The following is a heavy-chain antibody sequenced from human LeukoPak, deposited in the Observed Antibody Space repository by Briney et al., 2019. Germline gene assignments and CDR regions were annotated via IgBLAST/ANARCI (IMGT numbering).Heavy chain of an antibody. D-gene: IGHD7-27*01. CDR1: GFTFSSYW. Sequence: PGGSLRLSCAASGFTFSSYWMHWVRQPPGKGLVWVSRISGGGTTTYADSVKGRFTISRDNAKNTLFLQMNSLRAEDTAVYDCARRNPELGKSYDYWGQGTLVTVSS. J-gene: IGHJ4*02. CDR3: ARRNPELGKSYDY. V-gene: IGHV3-74*01. CDR2: ISGGGTT.